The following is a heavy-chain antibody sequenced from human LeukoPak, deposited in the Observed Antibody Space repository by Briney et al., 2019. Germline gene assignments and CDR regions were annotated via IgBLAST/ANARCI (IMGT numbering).Heavy chain of an antibody. CDR1: GGSLSSHY. D-gene: IGHD6-25*01. J-gene: IGHJ5*02. CDR2: IYYTGST. V-gene: IGHV4-59*11. Sequence: SETLSLTCTVSGGSLSSHYWSWIRQPPGKGLEWIGYIYYTGSTNYNPSLKSRVTISVDTSKNHFSLKVSSVTAADTAVYYCANSPAGAARWFDPWGQGTLVTVSS. CDR3: ANSPAGAARWFDP.